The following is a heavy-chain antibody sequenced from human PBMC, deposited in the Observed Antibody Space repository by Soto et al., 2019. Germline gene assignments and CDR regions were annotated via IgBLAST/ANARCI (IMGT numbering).Heavy chain of an antibody. V-gene: IGHV3-30*18. D-gene: IGHD2-15*01. J-gene: IGHJ4*02. CDR3: AKGGGYCSIGSCSTDY. CDR1: GFIFRSYG. Sequence: GGSLRLSCAASGFIFRSYGMHWVRQAPGKGLEWVAAIAYDGADTYYLDSVKGRFTISGDNSKDTLHLQMNSLRVEDTAVYYCAKGGGYCSIGSCSTDYWGQGSLVTVSS. CDR2: IAYDGADT.